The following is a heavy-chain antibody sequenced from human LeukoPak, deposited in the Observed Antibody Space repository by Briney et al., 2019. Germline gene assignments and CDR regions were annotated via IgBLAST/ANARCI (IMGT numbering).Heavy chain of an antibody. CDR1: GGSISTYC. D-gene: IGHD2-15*01. CDR2: IYYSGST. V-gene: IGHV4-59*08. CDR3: ASGGYLTDAFDI. J-gene: IGHJ3*02. Sequence: PSETLSLTCTVSGGSISTYCWSWIRQPPGKGLEWIGYIYYSGSTNYNPSLKSRVTISVDTSKNQFSLKLSSVTAADTAVYYCASGGYLTDAFDIWGQGTMVTVSS.